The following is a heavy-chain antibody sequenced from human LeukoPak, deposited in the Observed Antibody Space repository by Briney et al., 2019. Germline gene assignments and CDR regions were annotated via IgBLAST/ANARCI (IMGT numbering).Heavy chain of an antibody. V-gene: IGHV4-59*01. J-gene: IGHJ4*02. CDR3: ASLSGYYYYFDY. CDR2: IYYSGST. Sequence: SETLSLTCTVSGGSISSYYWSWIRQPPGKGLEWIGYIYYSGSTNYNPSLKSRVTISVDASKNQFSLQLTSVTAADTALYYCASLSGYYYYFDYWGQGTLVSVSS. CDR1: GGSISSYY. D-gene: IGHD3-22*01.